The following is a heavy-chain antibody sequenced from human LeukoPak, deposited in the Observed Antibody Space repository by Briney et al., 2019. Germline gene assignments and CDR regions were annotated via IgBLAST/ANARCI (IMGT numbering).Heavy chain of an antibody. V-gene: IGHV3-23*01. Sequence: GGTLRLSCAASGFTFSSYGMSWVRQAPGKGLEWVSAISGSGGSTYYADSVKGRFTISRDNSKNTLYLQMNSLRAEDTAVYYCAKDRRGNWFDPWGQGTLVTVSS. J-gene: IGHJ5*02. CDR3: AKDRRGNWFDP. CDR1: GFTFSSYG. CDR2: ISGSGGST.